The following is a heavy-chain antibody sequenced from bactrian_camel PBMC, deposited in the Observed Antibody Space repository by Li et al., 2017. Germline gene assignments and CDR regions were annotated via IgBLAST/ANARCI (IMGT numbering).Heavy chain of an antibody. CDR1: GYLFNSCG. D-gene: IGHD6*01. Sequence: VQLVESGGGSVQAGGSLTLVCQASGYLFNSCGMGWYRQSPGKEREMVSIKPKDGSISYADFAKGRFTMSQSYARNTVSLEMNDLKPEDSAEYTCAAGVHCGSWSVTGRGTQVTVS. CDR2: KPKDGSI. V-gene: IGHV3S53*01. J-gene: IGHJ4*01.